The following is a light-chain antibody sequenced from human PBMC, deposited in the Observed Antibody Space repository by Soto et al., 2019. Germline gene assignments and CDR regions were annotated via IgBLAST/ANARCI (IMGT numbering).Light chain of an antibody. V-gene: IGKV3-20*01. CDR1: QSVSSSY. Sequence: EIVLTQSPGTLSLSPVERATLSCRASQSVSSSYLAWYQQKPGQAPRLLIYGASSRATGIPDRFSGSGSGTDFTLTISRLEPEDFAVYYCQQYGSSPHRLTFGGGTKVDIK. CDR3: QQYGSSPHRLT. CDR2: GAS. J-gene: IGKJ4*01.